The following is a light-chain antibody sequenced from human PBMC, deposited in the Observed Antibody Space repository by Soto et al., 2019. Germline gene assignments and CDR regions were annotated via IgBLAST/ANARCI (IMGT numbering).Light chain of an antibody. J-gene: IGKJ5*01. Sequence: EIVLTQSPATLSLSPVERATLSCRASQSVSSYLAWYQQKPGQAPRLLIYDASNRATGIPARFSGSGSGTDFTLTISSLEPEDFAVYYCQHRGEWPPGATFGQGTRLEIK. CDR2: DAS. V-gene: IGKV3-11*01. CDR1: QSVSSY. CDR3: QHRGEWPPGAT.